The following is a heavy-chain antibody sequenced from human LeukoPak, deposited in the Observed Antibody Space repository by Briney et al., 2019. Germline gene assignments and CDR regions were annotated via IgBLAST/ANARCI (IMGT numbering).Heavy chain of an antibody. D-gene: IGHD6-6*01. J-gene: IGHJ4*02. V-gene: IGHV4-34*01. Sequence: PSETLSLTCAVYGGSFSGYYWSWIRQPPGKGLEWIGEINHSGSTNYNPSLKSRVTISVDTSKNQFSLKLSSVTAADTALYYCARFGTSSSRFFDQWGQGTLVTVSS. CDR2: INHSGST. CDR3: ARFGTSSSRFFDQ. CDR1: GGSFSGYY.